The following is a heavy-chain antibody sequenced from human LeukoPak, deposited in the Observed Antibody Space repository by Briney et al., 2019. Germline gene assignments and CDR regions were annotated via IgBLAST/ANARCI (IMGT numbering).Heavy chain of an antibody. CDR1: GFTFSSYA. V-gene: IGHV3-30*04. J-gene: IGHJ3*02. D-gene: IGHD3-16*01. CDR2: ISYDGSNK. Sequence: PGGSLRLSCAASGFTFSSYAMHWVRQAPGKGLEWVAVISYDGSNKYYADSVKGRFTISRDNSKNTLYLQMNSLRAEDTAVYYCARDFMGGAFDIWGQGTMVTVSS. CDR3: ARDFMGGAFDI.